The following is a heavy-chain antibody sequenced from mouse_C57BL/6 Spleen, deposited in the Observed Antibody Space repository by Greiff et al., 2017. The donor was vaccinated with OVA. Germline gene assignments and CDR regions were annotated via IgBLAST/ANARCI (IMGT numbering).Heavy chain of an antibody. D-gene: IGHD2-4*01. CDR2: IDPETGGT. Sequence: QVQLKESGAELVRPGASVTLSCKASGYTFTDYEMHWVKQTPVHGLEWIGAIDPETGGTAYNQKFKGKAILTADKSSSTAYMELRSLTSEDSAVYYCTRLSDYDGEFAYWGQGTLVTVSA. J-gene: IGHJ3*01. CDR1: GYTFTDYE. V-gene: IGHV1-15*01. CDR3: TRLSDYDGEFAY.